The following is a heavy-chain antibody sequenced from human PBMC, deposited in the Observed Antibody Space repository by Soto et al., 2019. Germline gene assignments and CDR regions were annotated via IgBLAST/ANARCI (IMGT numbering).Heavy chain of an antibody. D-gene: IGHD3-10*01. CDR1: GFTFSSYA. V-gene: IGHV3-30-3*01. CDR3: ATRSESYYIYYYYGIDV. J-gene: IGHJ6*02. Sequence: QVQLVASGGGVVQPGRSLRLSCAASGFTFSSYAMHWVRKAPGKGLEWVAVISYDGSNKYYADSVKGRFTISRDNSKNTLYLQMNSLRAEDTAVYYCATRSESYYIYYYYGIDVWGQGTTVTVSS. CDR2: ISYDGSNK.